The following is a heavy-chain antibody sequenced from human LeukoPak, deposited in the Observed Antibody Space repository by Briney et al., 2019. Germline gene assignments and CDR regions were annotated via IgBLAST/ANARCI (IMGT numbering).Heavy chain of an antibody. Sequence: GGSLRLSCAASGFTFSSYGMHWVRQAPGKGLEWVAVISYDGSNKYYADSVKGRFTISRDNSKNTLYLQMNSLRAEDTAVYYCAKGLAMVRGVNYFDYWGQGTLVTVSS. CDR1: GFTFSSYG. CDR3: AKGLAMVRGVNYFDY. J-gene: IGHJ4*02. D-gene: IGHD3-10*01. CDR2: ISYDGSNK. V-gene: IGHV3-30*18.